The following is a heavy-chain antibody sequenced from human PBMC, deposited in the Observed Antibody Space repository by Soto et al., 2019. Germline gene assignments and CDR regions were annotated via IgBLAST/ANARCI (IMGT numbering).Heavy chain of an antibody. CDR1: GYTFTGYY. CDR3: ARHSGYDYVFDY. Sequence: QVQLVQSGAEVKKPGASVKVSCKASGYTFTGYYIHWVRQAPGQGLEWMGWINPNNGDTNYARKLQGRVTMTRDTSTSTAYMEMSSLTFDDTAVYYCARHSGYDYVFDYWCQGTLVTVSS. V-gene: IGHV1-2*02. CDR2: INPNNGDT. D-gene: IGHD5-12*01. J-gene: IGHJ4*02.